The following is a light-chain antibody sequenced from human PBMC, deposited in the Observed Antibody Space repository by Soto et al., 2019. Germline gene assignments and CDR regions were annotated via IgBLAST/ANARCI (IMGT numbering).Light chain of an antibody. CDR3: QQYYTTPRT. V-gene: IGKV4-1*01. Sequence: CQSLPGLLNRSNNKYYSSCYPHQPRQPPKLITYWASTRGSGVPDRISGSASRTDFIPTISILQAEDVAVYCCQQYYTTPRTFGGGTKVDIK. J-gene: IGKJ4*02. CDR1: PGLLNRSNNKYY. CDR2: WAS.